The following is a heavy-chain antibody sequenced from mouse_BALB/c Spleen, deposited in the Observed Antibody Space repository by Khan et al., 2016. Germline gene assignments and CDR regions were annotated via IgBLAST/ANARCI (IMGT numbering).Heavy chain of an antibody. CDR3: ARRDGGGGAKEY. V-gene: IGHV2-6*02. CDR2: IWSDGST. Sequence: QVQLKESGPGLVAPSQSLSITCTVSGFSLTSYGVHWVRQPPGKGLEWLVVIWSDGSTTYNSALKSRLSISKDNSKSQVFLKMNSLQTDDTARYYCARRDGGGGAKEYWGQGTSVTVSA. D-gene: IGHD1-1*02. J-gene: IGHJ4*01. CDR1: GFSLTSYG.